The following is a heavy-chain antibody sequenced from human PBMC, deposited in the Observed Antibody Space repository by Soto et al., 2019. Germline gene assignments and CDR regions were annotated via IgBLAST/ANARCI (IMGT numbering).Heavy chain of an antibody. V-gene: IGHV1-2*02. Sequence: QVQLVQSGAEVKKPGASVKVSCKASGYTFTDFSIHWVRQAPGQGLEWMGGISPNSGHTDYAQKFQGRVTLTRDTSISTAYMEVGRLKSGDTAVYYCATINWARDVWGQGTTVTVSS. CDR1: GYTFTDFS. CDR3: ATINWARDV. D-gene: IGHD3-16*01. J-gene: IGHJ6*02. CDR2: ISPNSGHT.